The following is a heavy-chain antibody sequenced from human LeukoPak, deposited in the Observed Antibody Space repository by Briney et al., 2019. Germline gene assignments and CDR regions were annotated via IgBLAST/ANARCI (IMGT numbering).Heavy chain of an antibody. D-gene: IGHD3-10*01. CDR1: GFTFSNSA. CDR3: AKEKSGYYGSGSYWFDS. V-gene: IGHV3-23*01. CDR2: ISGSATNT. J-gene: IGHJ5*01. Sequence: GGSLRLSCVGSGFTFSNSAISWVRQAPGKGLEWVSAISGSATNTYYADFVKGRFTFSRDNSKSTVYLQMTSLRAEDTAIYYCAKEKSGYYGSGSYWFDSWGQGTLVTVSS.